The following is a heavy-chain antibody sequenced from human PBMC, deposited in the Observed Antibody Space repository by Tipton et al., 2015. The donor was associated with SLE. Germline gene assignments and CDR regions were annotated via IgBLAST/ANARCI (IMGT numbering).Heavy chain of an antibody. Sequence: SLRLSCAASGFTFTSYTLNWVRQAPGKGLEWVSSISSSSNYIYYADSVQGRFTISRDNDKNSVYLQMNSLTAEDTAVYYCVREGGDFDYWGQGTLVTVSS. J-gene: IGHJ4*02. CDR2: ISSSSNYI. V-gene: IGHV3-21*01. CDR1: GFTFTSYT. D-gene: IGHD3-16*01. CDR3: VREGGDFDY.